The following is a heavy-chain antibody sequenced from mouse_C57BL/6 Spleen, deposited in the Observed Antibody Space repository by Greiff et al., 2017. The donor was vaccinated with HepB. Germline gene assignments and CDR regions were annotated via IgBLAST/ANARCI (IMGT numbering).Heavy chain of an antibody. CDR3: ARHYGNWYYYAMDY. D-gene: IGHD2-1*01. CDR2: IDPSDSYT. CDR1: GYTFTSYW. V-gene: IGHV1-69*01. Sequence: QVQLQQPGAELVMPGASVKLSCKASGYTFTSYWMHWVKQRPGQGLEWIGEIDPSDSYTNYNQKFKGKSTLTVDKSSSTAYMQLSSLTSEDSAVYYCARHYGNWYYYAMDYWGQGTSVTVSS. J-gene: IGHJ4*01.